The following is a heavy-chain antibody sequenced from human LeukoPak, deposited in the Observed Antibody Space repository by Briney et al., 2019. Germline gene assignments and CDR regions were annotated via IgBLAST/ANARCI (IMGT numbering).Heavy chain of an antibody. V-gene: IGHV2-5*02. CDR3: AHRPNFQYYFDS. CDR1: GFSLTTRGVG. J-gene: IGHJ4*02. CDR2: IYWDDDE. D-gene: IGHD4/OR15-4a*01. Sequence: SGPTLVNPTQTLTLTCTFSGFSLTTRGVGVGWILQPPGKALEWLALIYWDDDEGYSPSLQSRLTIAKAASKNQVVLTMTNMDPVDTATYFCAHRPNFQYYFDSWGQGTLVTVSS.